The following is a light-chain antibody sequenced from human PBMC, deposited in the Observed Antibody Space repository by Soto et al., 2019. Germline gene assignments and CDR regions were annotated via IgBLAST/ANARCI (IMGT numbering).Light chain of an antibody. CDR2: GAS. CDR1: QSVSSSY. J-gene: IGKJ4*01. CDR3: QQYGSSPPDT. V-gene: IGKV3-20*01. Sequence: DIVLTQSPGTLSLSPGERATLSCRASQSVSSSYLAWYQQIPGQAPRLLIYGASSRATGIPDRFSGSGSGTDFSLTISRLEPAGVAVYYCQQYGSSPPDTVGGGTNVEIK.